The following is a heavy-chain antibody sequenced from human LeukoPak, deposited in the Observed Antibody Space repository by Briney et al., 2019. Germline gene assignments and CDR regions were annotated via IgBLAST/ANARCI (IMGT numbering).Heavy chain of an antibody. CDR2: ISSNSSYI. J-gene: IGHJ4*02. CDR3: AGDRQMATFHFDY. V-gene: IGHV3-21*01. D-gene: IGHD5-24*01. Sequence: GGSLRLSCAASGFTFSSYSMNWVRQAPGKGLEWVSSISSNSSYIYYADSVKGRFTISRDNAKNSLYLQMNSLRAEDTAVYYCAGDRQMATFHFDYWGQGTLATVSS. CDR1: GFTFSSYS.